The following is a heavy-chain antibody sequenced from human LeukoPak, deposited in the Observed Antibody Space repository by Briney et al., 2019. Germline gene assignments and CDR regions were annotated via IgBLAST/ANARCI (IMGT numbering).Heavy chain of an antibody. CDR3: ARGGWYYDSSGYYY. CDR2: ISYDGSNK. Sequence: GGSLRLSCAASGFTFSSYGMHWVRQAPGKGLEWVAVISYDGSNKYYADSVKGRFTISRDNSKNTLYLQMNSLRAEDTAVYYCARGGWYYDSSGYYYWGQGTQVTVSS. V-gene: IGHV3-30*03. J-gene: IGHJ4*02. D-gene: IGHD3-22*01. CDR1: GFTFSSYG.